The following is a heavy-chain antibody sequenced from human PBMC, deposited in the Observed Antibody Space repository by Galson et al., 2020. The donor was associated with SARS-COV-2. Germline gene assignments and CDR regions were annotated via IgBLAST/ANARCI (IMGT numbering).Heavy chain of an antibody. D-gene: IGHD1-26*01. CDR2: IFYNGNT. V-gene: IGHV4-4*07. CDR1: GGPLNNYY. Sequence: SETLSLTCTVSGGPLNNYYWSWIRQPAGKGLEWIGRIFYNGNTNSNPSLKSRLTMSVDKSKNQVSLKLRSVTAADTAVYYCARDSIVETSTIDYWGQGTLVTVSS. CDR3: ARDSIVETSTIDY. J-gene: IGHJ4*02.